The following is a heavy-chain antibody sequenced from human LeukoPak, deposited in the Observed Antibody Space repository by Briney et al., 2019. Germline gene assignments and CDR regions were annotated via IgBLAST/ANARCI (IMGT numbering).Heavy chain of an antibody. CDR2: ISKSGSTI. V-gene: IGHV3-48*01. D-gene: IGHD6-13*01. Sequence: GGSLRLSCAASGFTFSGYSMNWVRQAPGKGLEWVSYISKSGSTIYYADSVKGRFTISRDNAKNSLYLQMNSLRAEDTAVYYCAREGDIAAAYFDYWGQGTLVTVSS. CDR3: AREGDIAAAYFDY. CDR1: GFTFSGYS. J-gene: IGHJ4*02.